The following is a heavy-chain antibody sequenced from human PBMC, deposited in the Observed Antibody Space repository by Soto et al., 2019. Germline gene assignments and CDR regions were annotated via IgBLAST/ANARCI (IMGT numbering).Heavy chain of an antibody. J-gene: IGHJ6*02. D-gene: IGHD4-17*01. CDR3: ARRFYGDYAYYYYGLDA. CDR1: GGTFSSYA. CDR2: IIPIFGTA. Sequence: SVKVSCKASGGTFSSYAISWVRQAPGQGLEWMGGIIPIFGTANYAQKFQGRVTITADESTSTAYMELSSLRSEDTAVYYCARRFYGDYAYYYYGLDAWGQGTTVTVSS. V-gene: IGHV1-69*13.